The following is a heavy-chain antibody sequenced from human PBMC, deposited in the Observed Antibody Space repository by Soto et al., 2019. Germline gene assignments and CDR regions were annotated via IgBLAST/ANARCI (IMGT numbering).Heavy chain of an antibody. CDR2: IYHNGST. CDR1: GGSISSGGYS. CDR3: AKERVIPATPPNGFDP. V-gene: IGHV4-30-2*01. Sequence: SETLSLTCAVSGGSISSGGYSWSWIRQPPGKGLEWIGYIYHNGSTYYNPSLKGRVTLSVDTPKNRFSLKLTSVTASDTALFYFAKERVIPATPPNGFDPWGKGTLVSVSS. D-gene: IGHD2-15*01. J-gene: IGHJ5*02.